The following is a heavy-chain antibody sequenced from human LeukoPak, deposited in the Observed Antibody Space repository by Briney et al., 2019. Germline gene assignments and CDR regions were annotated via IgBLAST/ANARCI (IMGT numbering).Heavy chain of an antibody. CDR3: ARQVRRGKYYFDY. V-gene: IGHV4-59*08. D-gene: IGHD4/OR15-4a*01. Sequence: PSETLSLTCTVSGGSISSYYWSWIRQPPGKGLEWIGYIYYSGSTNYNPSLKSRVTISVDTSKNQFSLKLSSVTAADTAVYYCARQVRRGKYYFDYWGQGALVTVSS. J-gene: IGHJ4*02. CDR2: IYYSGST. CDR1: GGSISSYY.